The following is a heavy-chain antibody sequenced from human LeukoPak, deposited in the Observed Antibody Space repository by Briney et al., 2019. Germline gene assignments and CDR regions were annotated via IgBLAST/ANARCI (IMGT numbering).Heavy chain of an antibody. CDR1: GFTFSSYA. D-gene: IGHD6-6*01. V-gene: IGHV3-30-3*01. CDR2: ISYDGSNK. CDR3: ARVDQLVHFDY. J-gene: IGHJ4*02. Sequence: PGRSLRLSCAASGFTFSSYAMHWVRQAPGKGLEWVAVISYDGSNKYYADSVKSRFTISRDNSKNTLYLQMNSLRAEDTAVYYCARVDQLVHFDYWGQGTLVTVSS.